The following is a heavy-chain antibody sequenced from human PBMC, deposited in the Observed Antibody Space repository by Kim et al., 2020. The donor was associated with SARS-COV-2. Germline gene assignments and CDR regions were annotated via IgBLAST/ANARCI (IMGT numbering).Heavy chain of an antibody. V-gene: IGHV3-48*02. D-gene: IGHD4-17*01. CDR3: AGHTSAVTKLGWFDP. J-gene: IGHJ5*02. Sequence: DYVKGRFTISRDNAKKSLYLQMNSRRDEDTAVYYCAGHTSAVTKLGWFDPWGQGTLVTVSS.